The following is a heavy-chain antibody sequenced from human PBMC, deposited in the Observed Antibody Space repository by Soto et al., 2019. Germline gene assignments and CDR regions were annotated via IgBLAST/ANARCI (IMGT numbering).Heavy chain of an antibody. Sequence: GGSLLLSCVASGFPFSSYAMSWVRQTPGKGLEWVSVISGSGGLTYYAYSVKGLFTISMDNSNNTRSLHMHILRVEEAGVYFCAKGGYYSVFEIWGQGTMVTVSS. D-gene: IGHD3-16*01. CDR3: AKGGYYSVFEI. CDR1: GFPFSSYA. J-gene: IGHJ3*02. CDR2: ISGSGGLT. V-gene: IGHV3-23*01.